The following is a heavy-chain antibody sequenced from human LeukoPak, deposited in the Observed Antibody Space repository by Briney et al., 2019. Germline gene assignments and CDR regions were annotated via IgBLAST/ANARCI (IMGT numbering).Heavy chain of an antibody. CDR2: INHSGST. CDR1: GESFSGYY. J-gene: IGHJ4*02. D-gene: IGHD5-18*01. V-gene: IGHV4-34*01. CDR3: ARRSYGFYYFDY. Sequence: SETLSLTCAVYGESFSGYYWSWIRQPPGKGLEWIGEINHSGSTNYNPSLKSRVTISVDTSKNQFSLKLSSVTAADTAVYYCARRSYGFYYFDYWGQGTLVTVSS.